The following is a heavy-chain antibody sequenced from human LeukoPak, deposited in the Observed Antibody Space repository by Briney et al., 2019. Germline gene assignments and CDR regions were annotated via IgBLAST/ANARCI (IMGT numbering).Heavy chain of an antibody. CDR1: GFTFSTYG. J-gene: IGHJ4*02. D-gene: IGHD4-17*01. V-gene: IGHV3-30*02. CDR3: AKDHYHGDYADY. Sequence: GGSLRLSCAASGFTFSTYGMHWVRQAPGKGLEWVAFIRYDGSNKYYADSVKGRFTISRDNSKNTLYLQMNSLRAEDTAVHYCAKDHYHGDYADYWGQGTLVTVSS. CDR2: IRYDGSNK.